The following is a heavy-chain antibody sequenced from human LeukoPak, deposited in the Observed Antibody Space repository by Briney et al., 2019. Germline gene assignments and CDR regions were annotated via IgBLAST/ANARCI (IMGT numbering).Heavy chain of an antibody. Sequence: ASVKVSYKTFGYTFTSNYMHWVRQAPGQGPEWMGVISPSGGSTTYAQKFQGRVTLTRDMSTSTDYLELSSLRSEDTAVYYCARDNSVRDEAWWFNPWGQGTLVTVSS. CDR1: GYTFTSNY. CDR2: ISPSGGST. D-gene: IGHD5-24*01. CDR3: ARDNSVRDEAWWFNP. V-gene: IGHV1-46*01. J-gene: IGHJ5*02.